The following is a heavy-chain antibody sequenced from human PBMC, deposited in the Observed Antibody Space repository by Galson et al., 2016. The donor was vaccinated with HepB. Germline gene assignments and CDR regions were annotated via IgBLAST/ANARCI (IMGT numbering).Heavy chain of an antibody. D-gene: IGHD3-16*01. CDR3: ARYGGASTD. Sequence: SLRLSCAASGFSFSSHWMTWFRQSPGNGLEWVANIKPDGSDKNYVDSVKGRFTISRDNAKNSLYLQMDSLRVEDTAVYYCARYGGASTDWGQGTLVAVSS. V-gene: IGHV3-7*01. J-gene: IGHJ4*02. CDR2: IKPDGSDK. CDR1: GFSFSSHW.